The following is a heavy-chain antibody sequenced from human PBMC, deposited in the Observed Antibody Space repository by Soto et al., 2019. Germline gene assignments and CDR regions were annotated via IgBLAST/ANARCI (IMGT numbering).Heavy chain of an antibody. CDR2: IYNSGST. V-gene: IGHV4-59*01. J-gene: IGHJ3*02. CDR3: ARVGETVLVPAAMSAFDI. CDR1: GGSISSYY. Sequence: SETLSLTCTVSGGSISSYYWSWIRQPPGKGLEWIGYIYNSGSTNFNPSLKSRVSISVDTSKNQFSLKLSSVTAADTAVYYCARVGETVLVPAAMSAFDIWGQGTMVTVSS. D-gene: IGHD2-2*01.